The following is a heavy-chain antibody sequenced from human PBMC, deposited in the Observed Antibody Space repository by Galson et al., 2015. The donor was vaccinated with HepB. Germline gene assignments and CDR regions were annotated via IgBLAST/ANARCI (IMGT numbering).Heavy chain of an antibody. J-gene: IGHJ5*02. V-gene: IGHV3-15*01. D-gene: IGHD3-16*02. CDR3: STSYYDYIWGSYRFP. Sequence: SLRLSCAASGFIFSNARMNWVRQAPGKGLEWVGRIKSKTDGETTEYATPVKGRFTISRDDSKHTLYLQMNSLKTEDTAVYYCSTSYYDYIWGSYRFPWGQGTLVTVSS. CDR2: IKSKTDGETT. CDR1: GFIFSNAR.